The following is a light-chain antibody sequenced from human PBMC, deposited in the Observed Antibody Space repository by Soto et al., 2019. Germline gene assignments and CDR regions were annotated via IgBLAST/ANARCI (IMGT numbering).Light chain of an antibody. CDR2: NDN. CDR3: SAWDDSLNNLV. J-gene: IGLJ2*01. Sequence: QSVLTQPPSASATPGQRFTISCSGSSSNIGSNTVNWYQHLPGTAPKLLIYNDNQLPSGVPDRFSGSKSGTSASLAISGLQSEDEADYSCSAWDDSLNNLVFGGGTKLTVL. CDR1: SSNIGSNT. V-gene: IGLV1-44*01.